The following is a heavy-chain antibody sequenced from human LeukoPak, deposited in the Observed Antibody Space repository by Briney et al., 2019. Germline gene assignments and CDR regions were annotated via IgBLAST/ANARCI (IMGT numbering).Heavy chain of an antibody. CDR1: GFTFSSYA. J-gene: IGHJ1*01. CDR3: ARVDYSDFSGQKYFQD. Sequence: GGSLRLSCAASGFTFSSYAMHWVRQAPGKGLEWVSIIYSDGSTYYADSVKGRFTVSRDNSKSTLFLQLNSLRPEDTAVYYCARVDYSDFSGQKYFQDWGQGTLVTVSS. V-gene: IGHV3-66*01. D-gene: IGHD3-22*01. CDR2: IYSDGST.